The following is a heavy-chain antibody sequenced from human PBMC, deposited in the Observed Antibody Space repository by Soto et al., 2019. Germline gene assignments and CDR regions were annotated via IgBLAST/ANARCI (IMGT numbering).Heavy chain of an antibody. CDR1: GYTFTSYA. Sequence: ASVKVSCKASGYTFTSYAMNWVRQAPGKGLEWMGGFDPEDGETIYAQKFQGRVTMTEDTSTDTAYMELSSLRSEDTAVYYCATLEQWLVSWGQGTLVTVSS. J-gene: IGHJ5*02. V-gene: IGHV1-24*01. CDR2: FDPEDGET. CDR3: ATLEQWLVS. D-gene: IGHD6-19*01.